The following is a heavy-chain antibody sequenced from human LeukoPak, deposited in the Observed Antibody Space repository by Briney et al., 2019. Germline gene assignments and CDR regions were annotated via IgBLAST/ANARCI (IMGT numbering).Heavy chain of an antibody. Sequence: ASVTVSCMASGYTFTSYYMHWVRQAPGQGLEWMGLINPSGGSTSYAQKFQGRVTMTRDTSTSTVYMELSSLRSEDTAVYYCAGGGGFTIFGVALGFDYWGQGTLVTVSS. D-gene: IGHD3-3*01. V-gene: IGHV1-46*01. J-gene: IGHJ4*02. CDR2: INPSGGST. CDR3: AGGGGFTIFGVALGFDY. CDR1: GYTFTSYY.